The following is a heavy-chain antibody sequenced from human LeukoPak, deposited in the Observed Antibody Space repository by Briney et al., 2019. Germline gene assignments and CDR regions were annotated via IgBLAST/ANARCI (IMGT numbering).Heavy chain of an antibody. D-gene: IGHD3-10*01. J-gene: IGHJ4*02. CDR3: GRDPMGGSSF. Sequence: QTGRSLRLSCAASGFTFDDYAMHWVRQAPGEGLVWVSRINSDGSIISYADSVKGRFTISRDNAKNTLYLQMNSLRAEDTAVYYCGRDPMGGSSFWGQGTLVTVSS. CDR2: INSDGSII. V-gene: IGHV3-74*01. CDR1: GFTFDDYA.